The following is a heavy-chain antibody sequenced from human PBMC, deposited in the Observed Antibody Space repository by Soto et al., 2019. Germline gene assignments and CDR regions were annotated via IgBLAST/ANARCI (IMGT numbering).Heavy chain of an antibody. CDR2: TYYRSKWYN. CDR1: GDSVSSNSAA. J-gene: IGHJ6*02. CDR3: ARDLHYYDSGSPSYGMDV. V-gene: IGHV6-1*01. Sequence: SQTLSLTCAISGDSVSSNSAAWNWIRQSPSRGLEWLGRTYYRSKWYNDYAVSVESRITINPDPSKNQFSLQLNSVTPEDTAIYYCARDLHYYDSGSPSYGMDVWGQGTTVTFSS. D-gene: IGHD3-10*01.